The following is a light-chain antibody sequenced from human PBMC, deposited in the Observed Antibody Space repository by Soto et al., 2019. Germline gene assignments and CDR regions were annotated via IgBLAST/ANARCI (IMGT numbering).Light chain of an antibody. J-gene: IGKJ3*01. CDR1: QGISNY. V-gene: IGKV1-27*01. CDR2: AAS. Sequence: DIQLTQSPSSLSASVGDRVTLTCRASQGISNYVSWYQQRPGKVPELLIYAASIVQSGVPSRFSGSGSGTDFTLTISSLQPEDVATYFCQKYNFAPFTFGPGTKVNIK. CDR3: QKYNFAPFT.